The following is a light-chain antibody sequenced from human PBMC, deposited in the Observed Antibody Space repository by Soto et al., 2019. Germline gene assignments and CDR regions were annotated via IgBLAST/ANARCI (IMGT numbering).Light chain of an antibody. Sequence: NFMLTQPHSVSEAPGKTVTISCNRSGGSIASNYVQWYQQRPGSSPTTMIYEDIHRPSGVPDRFSASLDSSYISASLTIPGLKPEDEADCHWHSYESSNNEGVFGGGTKLTVL. CDR2: EDI. J-gene: IGLJ3*02. CDR1: GGSIASNY. V-gene: IGLV6-57*01. CDR3: HSYESSNNEGV.